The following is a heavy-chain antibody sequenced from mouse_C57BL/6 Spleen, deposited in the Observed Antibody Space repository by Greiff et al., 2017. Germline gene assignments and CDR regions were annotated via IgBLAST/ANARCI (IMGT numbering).Heavy chain of an antibody. CDR3: ARYDYDGAFDY. Sequence: QVQLKQSGAELARPGASVKLSCKASGYTFTSYGISWVKQRTGQGLEWIGEIYPRSGNTYYNEKFKGKATLTADKSSSTAYMELRSLTSEDSAVYFCARYDYDGAFDYWGQGTTLTVSS. D-gene: IGHD2-4*01. CDR2: IYPRSGNT. J-gene: IGHJ2*01. CDR1: GYTFTSYG. V-gene: IGHV1-81*01.